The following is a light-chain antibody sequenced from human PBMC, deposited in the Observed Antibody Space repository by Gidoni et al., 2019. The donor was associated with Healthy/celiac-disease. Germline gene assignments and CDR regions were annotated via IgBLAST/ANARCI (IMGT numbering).Light chain of an antibody. CDR2: AAS. Sequence: DIQMTQSPSSLSASVGDRVTITCRASQSISIYLNWYQQKPGKAPKLLIYAASSLQSGVPSRFSGSGSGTDFTLTISSLQPEDFATYYCQQSYSTPTCSFXXXTKLEIK. J-gene: IGKJ2*04. CDR3: QQSYSTPTCS. CDR1: QSISIY. V-gene: IGKV1-39*01.